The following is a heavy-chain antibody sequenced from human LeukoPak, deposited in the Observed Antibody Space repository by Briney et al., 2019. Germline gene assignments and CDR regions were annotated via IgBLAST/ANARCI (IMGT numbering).Heavy chain of an antibody. CDR2: MNPNSANT. J-gene: IGHJ4*02. D-gene: IGHD4-17*01. Sequence: GASVKVSWKASGYTFTSYDINWVRQATGQGLEWMGWMNPNSANTGYAQKFQGRVTMTRGTSIGTAYMELSSLRPEDTAVYYCARGFGAHDYDIDYWGQGTLVTVSS. CDR1: GYTFTSYD. V-gene: IGHV1-8*01. CDR3: ARGFGAHDYDIDY.